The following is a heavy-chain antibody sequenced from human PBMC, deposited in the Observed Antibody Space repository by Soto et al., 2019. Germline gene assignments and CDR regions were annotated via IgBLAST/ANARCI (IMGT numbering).Heavy chain of an antibody. V-gene: IGHV5-51*01. Sequence: WIGWVRQMPGKGLEWMGIIYPGDSDTRYSPSFQGQVTISADKSISTAYLQWSSLKASDTAMYYCARLSDTMVRGAIDYWGQGTLVTVSS. J-gene: IGHJ4*02. D-gene: IGHD3-10*01. CDR3: ARLSDTMVRGAIDY. CDR2: IYPGDSDT. CDR1: W.